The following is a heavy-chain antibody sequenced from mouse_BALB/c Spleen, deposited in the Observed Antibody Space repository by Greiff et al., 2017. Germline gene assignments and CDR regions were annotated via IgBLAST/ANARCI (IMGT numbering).Heavy chain of an antibody. D-gene: IGHD2-14*01. J-gene: IGHJ4*01. CDR3: ASYYRYFYAMDY. CDR2: INPSTGYT. V-gene: IGHV1-7*01. Sequence: QVQLQQSGAELAKPGASVKMSCKASGYTFTSYWMHWVKQRPGQGLEWIGYINPSTGYTEYNQKFKDKATLTADKSSSTAYMQLSSLTSEDSAVYYCASYYRYFYAMDYWGQGTSVTVSS. CDR1: GYTFTSYW.